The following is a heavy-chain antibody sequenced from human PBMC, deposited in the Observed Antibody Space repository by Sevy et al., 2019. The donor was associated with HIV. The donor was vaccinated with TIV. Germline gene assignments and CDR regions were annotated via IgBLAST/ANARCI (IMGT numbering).Heavy chain of an antibody. CDR1: GFTFRSYD. V-gene: IGHV3-30*19. J-gene: IGHJ6*02. CDR2: ISYDESDK. Sequence: GGSLRLSCAASGFTFRSYDMHWVRQAPGKGPEWVALISYDESDKYYADSVKGRFTISRDNFKNTLYLQMNSLTTEDTAVYYCARPRANYVDHYFFFAMDVWGQGTTVTVSS. CDR3: ARPRANYVDHYFFFAMDV. D-gene: IGHD4-17*01.